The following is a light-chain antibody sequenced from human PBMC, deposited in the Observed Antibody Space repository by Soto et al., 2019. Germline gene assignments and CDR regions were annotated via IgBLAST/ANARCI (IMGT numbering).Light chain of an antibody. CDR3: QQYSNWPPFT. V-gene: IGKV1-6*01. CDR2: AAS. J-gene: IGKJ3*01. Sequence: AIQMTQSPSSLSASVGDRVTITCRASQAIGNDLGWYQQKPGKPPKLLIFAASILQSGVPSRFSGSRSDRDFTLIISSLQPEDFAVYYCQQYSNWPPFTFGPGTKLDIK. CDR1: QAIGND.